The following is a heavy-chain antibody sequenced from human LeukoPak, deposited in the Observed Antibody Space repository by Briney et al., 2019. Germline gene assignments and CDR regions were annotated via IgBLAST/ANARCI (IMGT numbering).Heavy chain of an antibody. Sequence: ASVKVSCKASGYTFTSYYMHWVRQAPGQGLEWMGIINPSGGSTSYAQKFQGRVTMTRDTSISTAYMELSRLRSDDTAVYYCASTGTTVVTEFDYWGQGTLVTVSS. CDR2: INPSGGST. V-gene: IGHV1-46*01. J-gene: IGHJ4*02. D-gene: IGHD4-23*01. CDR3: ASTGTTVVTEFDY. CDR1: GYTFTSYY.